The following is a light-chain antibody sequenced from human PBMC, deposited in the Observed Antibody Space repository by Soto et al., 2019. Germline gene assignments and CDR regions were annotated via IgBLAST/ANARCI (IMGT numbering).Light chain of an antibody. J-gene: IGKJ1*01. Sequence: EIVLTQSPGTLSLSPGERATLSCRASQSVSSSYLAWYQQTPGQAPRLLVYDTSYRATGVPDRFSGSGSGTDFTLTISRLEPEDSAVYCCQQYDSSPWTFGQGTKVDIK. CDR3: QQYDSSPWT. CDR1: QSVSSSY. CDR2: DTS. V-gene: IGKV3-20*01.